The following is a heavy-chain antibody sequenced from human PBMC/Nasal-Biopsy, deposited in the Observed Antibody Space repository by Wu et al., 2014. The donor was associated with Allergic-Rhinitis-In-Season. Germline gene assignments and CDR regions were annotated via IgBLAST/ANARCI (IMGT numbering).Heavy chain of an antibody. CDR1: GFNFNTYG. CDR3: AKDWSFRFGESSTRLDK. Sequence: LRLSCAASGFNFNTYGMHWVRQAPGKGWSGWLLYDMMEVVNFYVDSVKGRFTISRDNSEDTLFLQMNSLRPEDTAVYFCAKDWSFRFGESSTRLDKWGQGTPVTVSS. J-gene: IGHJ4*02. V-gene: IGHV3-30*02. CDR2: YDMMEVV. D-gene: IGHD3-10*01.